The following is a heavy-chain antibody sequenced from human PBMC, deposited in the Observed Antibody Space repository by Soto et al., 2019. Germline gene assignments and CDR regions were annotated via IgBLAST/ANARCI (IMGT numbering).Heavy chain of an antibody. Sequence: GSLRLSCAASGFTLSSYGMHWVRQAPGKGLEWVAVIWYDGSNKYYADSVKGRFTISRDNSKNTLYLQMNSLRAEDTAVYYCARGGYYYDSSGYYYHYWGQGTLVTVSS. CDR1: GFTLSSYG. CDR3: ARGGYYYDSSGYYYHY. CDR2: IWYDGSNK. D-gene: IGHD3-22*01. J-gene: IGHJ4*02. V-gene: IGHV3-33*01.